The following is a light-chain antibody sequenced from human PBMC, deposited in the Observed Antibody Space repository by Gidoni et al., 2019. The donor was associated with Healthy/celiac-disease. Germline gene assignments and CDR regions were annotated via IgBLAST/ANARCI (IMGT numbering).Light chain of an antibody. Sequence: SSELTPDPAVSVALGQTVRITCQGDSLSSYYASWYQQKPGQAPVLVIYGKNNRPSGISDRFSGSSSGNTASLTITGAQAEDDADYYCNSRDSSGNLVVFGGGTKLTVL. V-gene: IGLV3-19*01. CDR2: GKN. J-gene: IGLJ2*01. CDR3: NSRDSSGNLVV. CDR1: SLSSYY.